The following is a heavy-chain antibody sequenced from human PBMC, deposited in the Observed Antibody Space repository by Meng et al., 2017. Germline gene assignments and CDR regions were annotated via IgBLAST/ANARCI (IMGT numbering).Heavy chain of an antibody. V-gene: IGHV2-5*02. CDR1: GFSLSTSGVG. CDR2: IYWDDDK. CDR3: AHRRGDSREGWFDP. J-gene: IGHJ5*02. Sequence: QITLKESGPTLVKPTQTLPLTCTFSGFSLSTSGVGVGWIRQPPGKALEWLALIYWDDDKRYSPSLKSRLTITKDTPKNQVVLTMTNIDPVDTATYYCAHRRGDSREGWFDPWGQGTLVTVSS. D-gene: IGHD2-21*02.